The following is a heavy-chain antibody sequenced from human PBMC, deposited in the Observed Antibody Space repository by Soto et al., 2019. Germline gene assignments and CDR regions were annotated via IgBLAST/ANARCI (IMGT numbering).Heavy chain of an antibody. CDR1: GYTFTSYY. J-gene: IGHJ6*02. Sequence: QVQLVQSGAEVKKPGASVKVSCKASGYTFTSYYMHWVRXXPGQGLEWMGIINPSGGSTSYAQKFQGRVTXXXXXXXXXXXXXXXXXXXXXXXXXXXXXXXXXXXXXXXXXGMDVWGQGTTVTVSS. CDR2: INPSGGST. V-gene: IGHV1-46*01. CDR3: XXXXXXXXXXXXXXGMDV.